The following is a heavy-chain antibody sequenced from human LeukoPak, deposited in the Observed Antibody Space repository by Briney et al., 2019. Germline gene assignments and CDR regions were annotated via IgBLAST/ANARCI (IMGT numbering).Heavy chain of an antibody. Sequence: ASVKVSCTASGYTFTSYAMHWVRHAPAQRLEWMGWINAGNGDTKYSQEFQGRVTITRYTSASTTYMELSSLRSEDMAVYYCARAPVVVTTDAFDIWGQGTMVTVSS. CDR3: ARAPVVVTTDAFDI. CDR1: GYTFTSYA. CDR2: INAGNGDT. D-gene: IGHD2-21*02. V-gene: IGHV1-3*03. J-gene: IGHJ3*02.